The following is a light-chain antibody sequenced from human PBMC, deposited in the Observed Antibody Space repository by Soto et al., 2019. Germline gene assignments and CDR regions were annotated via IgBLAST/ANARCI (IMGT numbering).Light chain of an antibody. CDR3: QQYNTYRWT. J-gene: IGKJ1*01. CDR2: GAS. V-gene: IGKV3-15*01. Sequence: IVLPQSPGTLSLSPGERATLSCRASQGVSSSLAWYQQKFGQPPRLLIYGASTRATGIPARFSGSGSGTEFTLTISSLQPDDFATSYCQQYNTYRWTFGQGTKVDIK. CDR1: QGVSSS.